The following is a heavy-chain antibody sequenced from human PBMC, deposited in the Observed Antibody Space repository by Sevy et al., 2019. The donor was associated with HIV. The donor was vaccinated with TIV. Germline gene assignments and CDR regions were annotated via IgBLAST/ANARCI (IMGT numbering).Heavy chain of an antibody. V-gene: IGHV4-34*01. J-gene: IGHJ3*02. CDR3: ARLGYDYVWGSPLRAFDI. D-gene: IGHD3-16*01. Sequence: SETLSLSCAVYGGSFSGYYWSWIRRPPGKGLEWIGELNHSGSTNDNPSLKSRVTISVDTSKNQFSLKLSSVTAADTAVYYCARLGYDYVWGSPLRAFDIWGQGTMVTVSS. CDR2: LNHSGST. CDR1: GGSFSGYY.